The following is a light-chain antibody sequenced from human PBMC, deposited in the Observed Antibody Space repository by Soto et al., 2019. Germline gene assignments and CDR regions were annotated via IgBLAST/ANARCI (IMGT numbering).Light chain of an antibody. J-gene: IGKJ5*01. CDR1: QSVSSY. Sequence: EIVWAQSPATLSLSPGERATLSCSGSQSVSSYLAWYQQKPGQAPRLLIYGASSRATGIPDRFSGSGSGTDFTLTISRLEPEDFAVYYCQQLGSSPSITVGQGTRLEIK. CDR3: QQLGSSPSIT. V-gene: IGKV3-20*01. CDR2: GAS.